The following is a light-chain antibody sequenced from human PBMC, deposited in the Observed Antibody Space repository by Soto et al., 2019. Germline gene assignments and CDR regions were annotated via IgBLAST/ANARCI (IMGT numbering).Light chain of an antibody. CDR3: ATWDDSLNLLSV. J-gene: IGLJ1*01. CDR1: ISSIERNT. Sequence: QSLLTQAPSASGTRGQRFTISCSGDISSIERNTVSWYQQLPGIAPKLLIYLNSRRPSGVPDRFSGSKSGTSASLAISGLQSEDEAEYYCATWDDSLNLLSVFGTGTKVTVL. CDR2: LNS. V-gene: IGLV1-44*01.